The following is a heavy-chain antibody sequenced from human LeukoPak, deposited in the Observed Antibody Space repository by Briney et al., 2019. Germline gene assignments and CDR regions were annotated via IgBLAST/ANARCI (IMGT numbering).Heavy chain of an antibody. CDR2: IIPIFGTA. V-gene: IGHV1-69*05. CDR3: VSTPCSGGSCHGNYYYYMDV. J-gene: IGHJ6*03. CDR1: GGTFSSYA. Sequence: SVKVSCKASGGTFSSYAISWVRQAPGQGLEWMGGIIPIFGTANYAQKFQGRVTITTDESTSTAYMELSSLRSEDTAVYYCVSTPCSGGSCHGNYYYYMDVWGKGTTVTVSS. D-gene: IGHD2-15*01.